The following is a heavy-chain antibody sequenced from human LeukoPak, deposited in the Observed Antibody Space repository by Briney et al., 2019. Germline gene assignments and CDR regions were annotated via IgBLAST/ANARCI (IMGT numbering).Heavy chain of an antibody. Sequence: GRSLRLSCAASGFTFSSYAMHWVRQAPGKGLEWVAVISYDGSNKHYADSVKGRFTISRDNSKNTLYLQMNSLRAEDTAVYYCAKDGSGSYGGNDAFDIWGQGTMVTVSS. J-gene: IGHJ3*02. D-gene: IGHD3-10*01. CDR3: AKDGSGSYGGNDAFDI. CDR2: ISYDGSNK. CDR1: GFTFSSYA. V-gene: IGHV3-30-3*01.